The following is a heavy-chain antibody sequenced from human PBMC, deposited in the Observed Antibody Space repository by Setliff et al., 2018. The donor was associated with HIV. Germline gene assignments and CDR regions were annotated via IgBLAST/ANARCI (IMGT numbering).Heavy chain of an antibody. CDR3: ARLNNGAHYFHFDY. CDR1: GGSISSSSYY. D-gene: IGHD1-20*01. CDR2: IYYSGST. J-gene: IGHJ4*02. Sequence: SETLSLTCTVSGGSISSSSYYWGWIRQPPGKGLEWIGTIYYSGSTYSNPSLKSRVTMSVDTSKNHFSLKLSSVTAADTAVYYCARLNNGAHYFHFDYWGQGTLVTVSS. V-gene: IGHV4-39*02.